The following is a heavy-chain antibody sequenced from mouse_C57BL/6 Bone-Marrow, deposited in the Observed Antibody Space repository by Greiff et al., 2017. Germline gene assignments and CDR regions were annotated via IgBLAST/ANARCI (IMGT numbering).Heavy chain of an antibody. CDR2: IDPTSGGT. J-gene: IGHJ1*03. CDR1: GYTFTSYW. Sequence: VQLQQPGAELVKPGASVKLSCKASGYTFTSYWMHWVKQRPGRGLEWIGRIDPTSGGTKYNEKFKSKATLTVDKPSSTAYMQISSLTSEDSAVYYCAHGNYFYWYFAVWGKGTTVTVSS. V-gene: IGHV1-72*01. CDR3: AHGNYFYWYFAV. D-gene: IGHD2-1*01.